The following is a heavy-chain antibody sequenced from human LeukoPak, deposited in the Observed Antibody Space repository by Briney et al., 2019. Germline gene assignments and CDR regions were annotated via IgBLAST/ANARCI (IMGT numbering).Heavy chain of an antibody. J-gene: IGHJ3*02. CDR3: AREGAGREFDK. CDR2: IYHSGST. D-gene: IGHD2-15*01. V-gene: IGHV4-39*07. CDR1: GGSISSSSYY. Sequence: TSSETLSLTCTVSGGSISSSSYYWGWIRQPPGKGLEWIGSIYHSGSTYYNPSLKSRVTISVDTSKNQFSLKVNSVTAADAAVYYCAREGAGREFDKWGQGTMVTVSS.